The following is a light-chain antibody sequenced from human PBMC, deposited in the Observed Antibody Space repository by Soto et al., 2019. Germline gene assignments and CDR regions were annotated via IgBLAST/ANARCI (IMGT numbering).Light chain of an antibody. CDR1: QRVSRY. J-gene: IGKJ4*01. Sequence: EIVLTQSPATLSLSPGERATLSCRASQRVSRYLAWYHQKPGQAPRLLIYDASNRATGIPARFSGSGSGTDFTLTISSLEPEDFAVYYCLQRSNWPLTFGGGTKVEIK. CDR3: LQRSNWPLT. CDR2: DAS. V-gene: IGKV3-11*01.